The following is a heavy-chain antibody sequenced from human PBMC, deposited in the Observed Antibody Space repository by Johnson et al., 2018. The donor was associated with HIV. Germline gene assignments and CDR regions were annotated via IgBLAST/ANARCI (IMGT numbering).Heavy chain of an antibody. CDR1: GFSFSNVW. J-gene: IGHJ3*02. CDR3: AKDRAHSSNYLDAFDI. Sequence: QVQLVESGGGLVKPGGSLRLSCAASGFSFSNVWMHWVRQAPGKGLEWVAFIRYDGSNKYYADSVKGRFSISRDNSKNTLYLQMNSLRAEDTAVYYCAKDRAHSSNYLDAFDIWGQGTMVTVSS. V-gene: IGHV3-30*02. CDR2: IRYDGSNK. D-gene: IGHD3-22*01.